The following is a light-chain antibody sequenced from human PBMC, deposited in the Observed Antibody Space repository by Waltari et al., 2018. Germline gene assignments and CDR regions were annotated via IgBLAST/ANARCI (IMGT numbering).Light chain of an antibody. CDR1: QSVTTN. Sequence: EIVMTQSPATLSVSPGERAILSCRASQSVTTNLAWYQQNPGQAPRLLIYGASTRATGIPDRFSGSGSGTEFTLTISSLQSEDCAVYYCHQYNDGPPFNFGQGTKLEIK. J-gene: IGKJ2*01. CDR2: GAS. V-gene: IGKV3-15*01. CDR3: HQYNDGPPFN.